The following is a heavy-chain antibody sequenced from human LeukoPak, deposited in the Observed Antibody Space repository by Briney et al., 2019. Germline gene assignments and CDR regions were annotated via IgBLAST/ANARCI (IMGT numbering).Heavy chain of an antibody. V-gene: IGHV1-2*02. CDR3: ARDDYGDLQYFEN. CDR1: GYTFTKNF. CDR2: INPNDGGA. D-gene: IGHD4-17*01. J-gene: IGHJ4*02. Sequence: GASVKVSCKASGYTFTKNFLHWVRQAPGQGLEWMGWINPNDGGALYAQKFRGRVTMTRDTPITTAYMEMSTSTAYDTAVYYCARDDYGDLQYFENWGQGTLVTVSS.